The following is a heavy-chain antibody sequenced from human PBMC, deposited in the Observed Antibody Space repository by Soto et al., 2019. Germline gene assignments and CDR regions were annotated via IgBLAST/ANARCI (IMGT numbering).Heavy chain of an antibody. V-gene: IGHV3-7*01. CDR1: GFTFSTYW. Sequence: PVGSLRLSCAASGFTFSTYWMSWVRQAPGKGLEWVANIKQDGSDKYYADSVKGRFTISRDNAKNSLYLQMNSLRVEDTAVYYCARHGYNYGGGYFDYWGQGTLVTVSS. J-gene: IGHJ4*02. D-gene: IGHD5-18*01. CDR2: IKQDGSDK. CDR3: ARHGYNYGGGYFDY.